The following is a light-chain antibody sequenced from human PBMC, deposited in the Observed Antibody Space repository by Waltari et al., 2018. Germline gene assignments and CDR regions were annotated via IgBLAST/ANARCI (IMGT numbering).Light chain of an antibody. J-gene: IGKJ1*01. CDR1: QSVSKY. V-gene: IGKV3-20*01. CDR3: QNHERLPAT. Sequence: EVVLTQSPGTLSLSPGKRAPLPCRASQSVSKYLAWYQQRPGQAPRLLIYAASTRATCIPDRFSGSGSGTDFSLTISRLEPEDFAVYYCQNHERLPATFGQGTKVEIK. CDR2: AAS.